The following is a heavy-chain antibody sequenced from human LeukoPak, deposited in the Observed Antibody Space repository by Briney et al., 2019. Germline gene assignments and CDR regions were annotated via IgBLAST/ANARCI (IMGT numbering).Heavy chain of an antibody. CDR1: GYTFNDYY. D-gene: IGHD4-17*01. V-gene: IGHV1-2*02. Sequence: ASVKVSCKASGYTFNDYYIHWVRQAPGQGLDWMGWINPNSGGTNYAQKFQGRIIMTRDTSISAAYMELSRLRSDDTAIYYCARPYGDYDPIDAFDIWGQGTMVTVSS. CDR2: INPNSGGT. CDR3: ARPYGDYDPIDAFDI. J-gene: IGHJ3*02.